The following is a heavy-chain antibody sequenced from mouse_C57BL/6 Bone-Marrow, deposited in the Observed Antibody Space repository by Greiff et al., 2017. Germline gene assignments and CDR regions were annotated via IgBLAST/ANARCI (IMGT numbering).Heavy chain of an antibody. Sequence: QVQLQQPGAELVRPGSSVKLSCKASGYTFTSYWMDWVKQRPGQGLEWIGNIYPSDSETHYNQNFKDKATLPVDKSSSTAYMQLSRLTSEDSAVYSCASSSSVVPWFAYWGQGTLVTVSA. CDR1: GYTFTSYW. V-gene: IGHV1-61*01. D-gene: IGHD1-1*01. CDR2: IYPSDSET. J-gene: IGHJ3*01. CDR3: ASSSSVVPWFAY.